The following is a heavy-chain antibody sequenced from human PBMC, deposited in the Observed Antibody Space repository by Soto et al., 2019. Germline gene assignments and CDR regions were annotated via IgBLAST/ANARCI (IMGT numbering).Heavy chain of an antibody. Sequence: TSETLSLTCTVSGGSISSYYWSWIRQPPGKGLEWIGYIYYSGSTYYNPSLKSRVTISVDTSKNQFSLKLNSMTAADTAVYYCARLPSAVHLRLYWFDPWGQGTLVTVSS. D-gene: IGHD3-16*01. J-gene: IGHJ5*02. CDR1: GGSISSYY. CDR2: IYYSGST. V-gene: IGHV4-59*08. CDR3: ARLPSAVHLRLYWFDP.